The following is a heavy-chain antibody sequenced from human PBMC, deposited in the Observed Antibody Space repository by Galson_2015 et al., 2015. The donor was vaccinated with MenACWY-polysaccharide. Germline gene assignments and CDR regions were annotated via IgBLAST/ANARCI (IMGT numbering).Heavy chain of an antibody. V-gene: IGHV6-1*01. CDR2: TYYRSKWYK. D-gene: IGHD6-19*01. CDR1: GDSVSSNSDA. CDR3: ASQGIAVAGVIDY. J-gene: IGHJ4*02. Sequence: CAISGDSVSSNSDAWNWIRQSPSSGLEWLGRTYYRSKWYKYYAASVKSRITINVDTSKNQFSLQLTSVTPEDPAMYYCASQGIAVAGVIDYWGQGILVTVSS.